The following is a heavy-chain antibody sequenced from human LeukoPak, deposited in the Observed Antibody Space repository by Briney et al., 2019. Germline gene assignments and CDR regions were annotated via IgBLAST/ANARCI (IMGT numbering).Heavy chain of an antibody. D-gene: IGHD5-18*01. CDR2: ISSTGTSL. CDR1: GFTFSSYA. CDR3: AKVGKGYSYDY. Sequence: GGSLRLSCAASGFTFSSYAMSWVRQAPGKGLEWVSYISSTGTSLYYADSVKGRFTISRDNAKNSLYLQMNSLRAEDTAVYYCAKVGKGYSYDYWGQGTLVTVSS. V-gene: IGHV3-48*01. J-gene: IGHJ4*02.